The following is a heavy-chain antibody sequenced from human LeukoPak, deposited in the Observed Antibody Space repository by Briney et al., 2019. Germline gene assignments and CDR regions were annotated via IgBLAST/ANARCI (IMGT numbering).Heavy chain of an antibody. D-gene: IGHD1-26*01. J-gene: IGHJ4*02. CDR2: IKQDGSEK. CDR3: ARDQGGSYGY. CDR1: GFTFSSYW. Sequence: PGGSLRLSCAVSGFTFSSYWMSWVRQAPGKGLEWVANIKQDGSEKYYVDSVKGRFTISRDNAKNSLYLQMNSLRAEDTAVYYCARDQGGSYGYWGQGTLVTVSS. V-gene: IGHV3-7*01.